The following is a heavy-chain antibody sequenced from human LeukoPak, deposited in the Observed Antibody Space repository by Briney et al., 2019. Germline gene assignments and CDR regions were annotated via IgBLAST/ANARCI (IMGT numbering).Heavy chain of an antibody. CDR1: GGTFSSYA. CDR3: ARGGLRIAAAV. D-gene: IGHD6-13*01. CDR2: IIPIFGTA. J-gene: IGHJ4*02. Sequence: EASVKVSCKASGGTFSSYAISWVRRAPGQGLEWMGGIIPIFGTANYAQKFQGRVTITADESTSTAYMELSSLRSEDTAVYYCARGGLRIAAAVWGQGALVTVSS. V-gene: IGHV1-69*13.